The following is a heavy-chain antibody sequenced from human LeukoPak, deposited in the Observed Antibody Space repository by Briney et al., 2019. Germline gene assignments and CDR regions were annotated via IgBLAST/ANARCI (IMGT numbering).Heavy chain of an antibody. J-gene: IGHJ4*02. D-gene: IGHD5-18*01. CDR1: GGSFSGYY. Sequence: SETLSLTCAVYGGSFSGYYWSWIRQPPGKGLEWIGEINHSGSTNYNPSLKSRVTISVDTSKNQFSLKLSSVTAADTAVYYCAGILDTAMVNGEYYLDYWGQGTLVSVSS. V-gene: IGHV4-34*01. CDR3: AGILDTAMVNGEYYLDY. CDR2: INHSGST.